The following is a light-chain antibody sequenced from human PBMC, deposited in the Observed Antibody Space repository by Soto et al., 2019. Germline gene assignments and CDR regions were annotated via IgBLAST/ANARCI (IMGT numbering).Light chain of an antibody. V-gene: IGKV3-20*01. J-gene: IGKJ2*01. CDR2: GIS. Sequence: ENGLTQSPGTLSLSTGQRAPLSCRASQSVTNSFFAWYQQKPGQSPSLLIYGISSRAAVMPDRFSGSVYGTDFTLTISRLEREDLVEYYCQQYSSRPHTFGQGTK. CDR1: QSVTNSF. CDR3: QQYSSRPHT.